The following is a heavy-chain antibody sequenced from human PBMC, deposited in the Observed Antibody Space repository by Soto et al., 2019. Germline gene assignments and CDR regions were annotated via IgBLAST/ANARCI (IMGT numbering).Heavy chain of an antibody. J-gene: IGHJ3*02. CDR3: ARDGVVVAAFDI. CDR2: IIPIFGTA. V-gene: IGHV1-69*13. D-gene: IGHD2-15*01. Sequence: SVKVSFKASGGTFSSYAISWVRQAPGQGLEWMGGIIPIFGTANYAQKFQGRVTITADESTSTAYMELSSLRSEDTAVYYCARDGVVVAAFDIWGQGTMVTVSS. CDR1: GGTFSSYA.